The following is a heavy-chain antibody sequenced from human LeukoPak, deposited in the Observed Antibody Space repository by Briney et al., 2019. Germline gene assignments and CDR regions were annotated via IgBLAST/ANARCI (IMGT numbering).Heavy chain of an antibody. CDR3: ARGCSGGSCYPAY. D-gene: IGHD2-15*01. CDR2: INSDGSST. J-gene: IGHJ4*02. CDR1: GFTFSSYW. Sequence: GGSLRLSCAVSGFTFSSYWMHWVRQVPGKGLVWVSRINSDGSSTSYADPVKGRFAISRDNAKNTLCLQMNSLSAEDTAVYYCARGCSGGSCYPAYWGQGTLVTVSS. V-gene: IGHV3-74*01.